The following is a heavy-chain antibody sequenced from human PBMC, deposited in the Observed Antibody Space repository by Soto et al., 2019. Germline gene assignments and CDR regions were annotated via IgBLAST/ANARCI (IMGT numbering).Heavy chain of an antibody. CDR2: IYSGGYT. V-gene: IGHV3-66*01. J-gene: IGHJ4*02. CDR1: GFDVSNTD. Sequence: EVQLVESGGDLVQRGGCLRLSCAASGFDVSNTDMSWVRQAPGKGLEWVSVIYSGGYTNYADSVKGRFIVSRDSPKNTLYLQMDSLRAEDTAVYYCAREAIIVIAAPEYYFDYWGQGTLVTVSS. D-gene: IGHD3-22*01. CDR3: AREAIIVIAAPEYYFDY.